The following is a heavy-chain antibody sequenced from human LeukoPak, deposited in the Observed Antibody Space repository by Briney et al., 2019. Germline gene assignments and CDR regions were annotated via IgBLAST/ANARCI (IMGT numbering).Heavy chain of an antibody. J-gene: IGHJ4*02. CDR2: ISYDGSNK. V-gene: IGHV3-30-3*01. Sequence: QAGGSLRLSCAGSGFTFRNYAMAWVRQAPGKGLEWVAVISYDGSNKYYADSVKGRFTISRDNSKNTLYLQMNSLRAEDTAVYYCARESVDIVANYFDYWGQGTLVTVSS. CDR3: ARESVDIVANYFDY. CDR1: GFTFRNYA. D-gene: IGHD5-12*01.